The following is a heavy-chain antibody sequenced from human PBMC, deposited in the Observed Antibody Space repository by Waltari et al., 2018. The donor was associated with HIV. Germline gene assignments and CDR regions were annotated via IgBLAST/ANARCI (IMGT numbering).Heavy chain of an antibody. CDR3: ARRAYHGSGSLSDYYFEY. CDR1: GYSFANYW. D-gene: IGHD3-10*01. Sequence: EVQLVQSGAEVKKPGESLKISCKGSGYSFANYWIGWVGQRAGKGLEWVGITFPVDPETRYSPSFQGQVTLSADKSINPAYRQWSSLKASDTAMYYCARRAYHGSGSLSDYYFEYWGQGTLVTVSS. V-gene: IGHV5-51*03. CDR2: TFPVDPET. J-gene: IGHJ4*02.